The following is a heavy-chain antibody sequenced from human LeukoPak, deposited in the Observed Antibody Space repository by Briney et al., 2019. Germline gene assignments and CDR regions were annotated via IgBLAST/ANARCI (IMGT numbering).Heavy chain of an antibody. CDR3: AKDGTTGYGVDV. J-gene: IGHJ6*02. CDR1: GFTFNNYW. CDR2: INSDGSST. D-gene: IGHD1-1*01. V-gene: IGHV3-74*01. Sequence: GGSLRLSCAASGFTFNNYWMHWVRQAPGKGLVWVSRINSDGSSTSYADSVKGRFTISRDNAKNTLYLQMNSLRAEDTALYYCAKDGTTGYGVDVWGQGTTVTIFS.